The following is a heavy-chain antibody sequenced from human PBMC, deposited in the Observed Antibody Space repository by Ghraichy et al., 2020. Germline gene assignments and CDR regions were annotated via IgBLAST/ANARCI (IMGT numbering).Heavy chain of an antibody. CDR3: ATNYCTSTSCYAGEAYDI. D-gene: IGHD2-2*01. J-gene: IGHJ3*02. Sequence: GESLNISCAASGFTFSNYEMNWVRQAPGKGLEWVSYITASGYTIYYANSVKGRFTISRDNAKNSLYLHMNSLRAEDTALYYCATNYCTSTSCYAGEAYDIWGQGALVTVSS. V-gene: IGHV3-48*03. CDR1: GFTFSNYE. CDR2: ITASGYTI.